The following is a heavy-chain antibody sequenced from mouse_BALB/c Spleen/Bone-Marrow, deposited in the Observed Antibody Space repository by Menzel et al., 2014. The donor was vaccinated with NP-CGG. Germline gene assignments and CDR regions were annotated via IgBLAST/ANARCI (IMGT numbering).Heavy chain of an antibody. D-gene: IGHD1-1*01. CDR3: ARDRYYGYAMDY. J-gene: IGHJ4*01. CDR2: INSNGGST. CDR1: RFTFSSYG. V-gene: IGHV5-6-3*01. Sequence: DVQLVESGGGLVQPGGSLKLSCAASRFTFSSYGMSWVRHTPDKRLELVATINSNGGSTYYPDSVKGRFTISRDNAKNTLYLQMSSLKSEDTAMYYCARDRYYGYAMDYWGQGTSVTVSS.